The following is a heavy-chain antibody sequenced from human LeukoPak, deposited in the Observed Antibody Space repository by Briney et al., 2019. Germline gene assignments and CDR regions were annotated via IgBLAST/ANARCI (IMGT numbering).Heavy chain of an antibody. CDR1: GGSISSYY. D-gene: IGHD2-15*01. V-gene: IGHV4-4*09. Sequence: SETLSLTCTVSGGSISSYYWSWIRQPPGKGLEWIGYIYTSGSTNYNPSLKSRVTISVDTSKNQFSLKLSSVTAADTAVYYCARLYCSGGSCYHGDNWFDPWGQGTLVTVSS. CDR3: ARLYCSGGSCYHGDNWFDP. J-gene: IGHJ5*02. CDR2: IYTSGST.